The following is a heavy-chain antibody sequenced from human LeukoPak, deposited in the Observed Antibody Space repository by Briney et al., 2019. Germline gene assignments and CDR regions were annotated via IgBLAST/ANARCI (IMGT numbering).Heavy chain of an antibody. Sequence: PGGSLRLSCAASGFTFSSYGMHWVRQAPGKGLEWVAVIWYDENIKYYADSVKGRFTISRDNSENTLFLQMDSLRVEDTAVYFCVKDRRQLVEGVFDYWGQGTLVTVSS. CDR1: GFTFSSYG. CDR3: VKDRRQLVEGVFDY. CDR2: IWYDENIK. J-gene: IGHJ4*02. V-gene: IGHV3-30*02. D-gene: IGHD6-13*01.